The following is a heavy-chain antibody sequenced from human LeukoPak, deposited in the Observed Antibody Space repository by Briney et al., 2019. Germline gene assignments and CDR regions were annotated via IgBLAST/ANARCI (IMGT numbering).Heavy chain of an antibody. D-gene: IGHD2-21*01. V-gene: IGHV4-59*11. CDR3: ARDVTRFPPGAFDI. J-gene: IGHJ3*02. CDR1: GGSLSSHY. CDR2: IHDTGGT. Sequence: PSETLSLTCSVSGGSLSSHYWSWIRQPPGKGLELIGHIHDTGGTFYNPALRGRVTLSLDTPNNQFSLKLTSMTAADTAVYYCARDVTRFPPGAFDIWGQGTMVTVSS.